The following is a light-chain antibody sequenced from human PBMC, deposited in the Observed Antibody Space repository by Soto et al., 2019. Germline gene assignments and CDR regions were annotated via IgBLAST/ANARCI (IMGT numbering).Light chain of an antibody. CDR3: QQYNGWPLT. Sequence: EIVLTQSPDTLSVSPGERVALSCRASQSVRRRLAWYQQKPGQAPRVLINDASTRATGIPARFSGSGSGTEFTLTISSLESEDFGVYYCQQYNGWPLTFGPGTNLEIK. CDR2: DAS. V-gene: IGKV3-15*01. CDR1: QSVRRR. J-gene: IGKJ2*01.